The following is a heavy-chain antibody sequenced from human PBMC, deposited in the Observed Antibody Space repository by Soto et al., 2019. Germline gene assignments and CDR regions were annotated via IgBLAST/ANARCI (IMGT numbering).Heavy chain of an antibody. CDR2: ISSSGSTI. V-gene: IGHV3-48*03. CDR3: ARVYGRDYYYGMDV. Sequence: PGGSLRLSCAASGFTFSSYEMNWVRQAPGKGLEWVSYISSSGSTIYYADSVKGRFTISRDNAKNSLYLQMNSLRAEDTAVYYCARVYGRDYYYGMDVWGQGTTVTVSS. CDR1: GFTFSSYE. D-gene: IGHD4-17*01. J-gene: IGHJ6*02.